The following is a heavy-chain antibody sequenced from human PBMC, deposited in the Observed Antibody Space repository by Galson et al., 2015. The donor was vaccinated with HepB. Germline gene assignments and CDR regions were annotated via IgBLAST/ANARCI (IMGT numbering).Heavy chain of an antibody. CDR3: ARSEGTPWNWFDP. V-gene: IGHV3-30-3*01. CDR1: GFTFSSYA. Sequence: SLRLSCAASGFTFSSYAMHWVRQAPGKGLEWVAVISYDGSNKYYADSVKGRFTISRDNSKNTLYLQMNSLRAEDTAVYYCARSEGTPWNWFDPWGQGTLVTVSS. J-gene: IGHJ5*02. CDR2: ISYDGSNK.